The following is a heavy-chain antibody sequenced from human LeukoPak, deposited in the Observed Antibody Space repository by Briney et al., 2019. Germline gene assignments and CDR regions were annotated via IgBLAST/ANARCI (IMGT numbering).Heavy chain of an antibody. CDR3: ARYTTSTLPNWFDP. CDR1: GGSISGYF. CDR2: IYYTGST. D-gene: IGHD2/OR15-2a*01. J-gene: IGHJ5*02. V-gene: IGHV4-59*08. Sequence: SETLSLACTVSGGSISGYFWSWIRQPPGKGVEWLGYIYYTGSTSYNPSLTSRVTISLDTSKNQFSLRLSSVTAADTAIYYCARYTTSTLPNWFDPWGQGTLVTVSS.